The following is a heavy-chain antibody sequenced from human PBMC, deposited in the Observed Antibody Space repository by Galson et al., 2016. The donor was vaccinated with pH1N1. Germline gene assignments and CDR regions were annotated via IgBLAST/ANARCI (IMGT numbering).Heavy chain of an antibody. CDR2: VNTVNGNT. V-gene: IGHV1-3*04. Sequence: SVKVSCKASGYIFTTYFINWVRQAPGQRLEWMGYVNTVNGNTKISQEFQDRVSITRDTSTNTAYMEITSLRSDDTAVYYCARWALTGYHDYWGQGTTVSVSS. CDR1: GYIFTTYF. J-gene: IGHJ6*02. D-gene: IGHD3-9*01. CDR3: ARWALTGYHDY.